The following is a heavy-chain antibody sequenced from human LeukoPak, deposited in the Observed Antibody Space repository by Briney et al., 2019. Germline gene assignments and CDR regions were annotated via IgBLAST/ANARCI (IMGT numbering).Heavy chain of an antibody. V-gene: IGHV4-34*01. J-gene: IGHJ5*02. Sequence: PSETLSLTCAVYGGSFSGYYWSWIRQPPGKGLEWIGEINHSGSTNYNPSLKSRVTISVDTSKNQFSLKLSSVTAAGTAVYYCARKRWLQLGVYNWFDPWGQGTLVTVSS. D-gene: IGHD5-24*01. CDR2: INHSGST. CDR1: GGSFSGYY. CDR3: ARKRWLQLGVYNWFDP.